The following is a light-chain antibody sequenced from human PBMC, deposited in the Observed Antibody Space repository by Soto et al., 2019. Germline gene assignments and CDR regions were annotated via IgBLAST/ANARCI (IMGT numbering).Light chain of an antibody. Sequence: QSVLTQPPSVSAAPGQKVTISCSGSSSNIGNNYVSWYQQLPGTAPKLLIHDNNKRPSGIPDRFSGSKSGTSATLGITGLQTGDEADYYCETWDSSLSAVVFGGGTKVTV. CDR1: SSNIGNNY. V-gene: IGLV1-51*01. J-gene: IGLJ2*01. CDR3: ETWDSSLSAVV. CDR2: DNN.